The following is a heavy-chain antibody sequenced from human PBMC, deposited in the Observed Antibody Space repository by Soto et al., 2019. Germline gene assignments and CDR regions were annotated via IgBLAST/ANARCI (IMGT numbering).Heavy chain of an antibody. CDR3: AKPASGWYPKLMNGMDV. CDR1: GFTFSSYA. D-gene: IGHD6-19*01. J-gene: IGHJ6*02. V-gene: IGHV3-23*01. CDR2: ISGSGGNI. Sequence: DVQLLESGGGLVQPGGSLRLSCVVSGFTFSSYAMSWGRQAPGKGLEWVSSISGSGGNIYYADSVKGRFTISRDNSKNRLHLQMNSLRAEDTAVYYCAKPASGWYPKLMNGMDVWGQGTTVTVSS.